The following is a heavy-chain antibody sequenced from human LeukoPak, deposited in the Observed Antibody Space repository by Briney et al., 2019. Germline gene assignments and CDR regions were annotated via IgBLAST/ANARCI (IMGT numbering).Heavy chain of an antibody. CDR2: IRYDGSNK. J-gene: IGHJ4*02. V-gene: IGHV3-30*02. Sequence: GGSLRLSCAASGFTFSSCGMHWVRQAPGKGLEWVAFIRYDGSNKYYADSVKGRFTISRDNSKNTLYLQMNSLRAEDTAVYYCAKDFGDYGGNSELVYWGQGTLVTVSS. CDR3: AKDFGDYGGNSELVY. CDR1: GFTFSSCG. D-gene: IGHD4-23*01.